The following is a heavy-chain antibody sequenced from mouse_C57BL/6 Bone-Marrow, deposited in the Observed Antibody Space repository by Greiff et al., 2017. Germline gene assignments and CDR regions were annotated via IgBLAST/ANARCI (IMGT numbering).Heavy chain of an antibody. Sequence: QVQLQQSGAELVKPGASVKLSCTASGFNIKDYYMHWVKQRTEQGLEWIGMMHPNGGSPDYNEKFKSEATLSVDKSSRTAYMELSSLTSEDSAVYDCARSYDYDDYTMDYWGQGTSVTVSS. J-gene: IGHJ4*01. CDR2: MHPNGGSP. D-gene: IGHD2-4*01. V-gene: IGHV1-64*01. CDR1: GFNIKDYY. CDR3: ARSYDYDDYTMDY.